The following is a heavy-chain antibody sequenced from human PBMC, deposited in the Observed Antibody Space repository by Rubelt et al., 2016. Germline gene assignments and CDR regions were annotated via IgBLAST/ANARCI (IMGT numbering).Heavy chain of an antibody. J-gene: IGHJ4*02. CDR3: ASGEDKNY. D-gene: IGHD2-15*01. CDR2: IIPIFGTA. CDR1: GYTFTSYY. V-gene: IGHV1-69*01. Sequence: QVQLVQSGAEVKKPGASVKVSCKASGYTFTSYYMHWVRQAPGQGLEWMGGIIPIFGTANYAQKFQGRVTITADESTSTAYMELSSLRSEDTAVYYCASGEDKNYWGQGTLVTVSS.